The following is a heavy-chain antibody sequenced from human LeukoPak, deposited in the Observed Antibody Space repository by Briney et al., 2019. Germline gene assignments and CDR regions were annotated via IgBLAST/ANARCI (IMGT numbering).Heavy chain of an antibody. V-gene: IGHV3-30*18. CDR3: AKDRRYCRGGSCLFYYYGMDV. D-gene: IGHD2-15*01. CDR1: GFTFSSYG. J-gene: IGHJ6*02. CDR2: ISYDGSNK. Sequence: GRSLRFSCAASGFTFSSYGMHWVRQAPGKGLEWVAVISYDGSNKYYADSVKGRFTISRDNSKNTLYLQMNSLRAEDTAVYYCAKDRRYCRGGSCLFYYYGMDVWGQGTTVTVSS.